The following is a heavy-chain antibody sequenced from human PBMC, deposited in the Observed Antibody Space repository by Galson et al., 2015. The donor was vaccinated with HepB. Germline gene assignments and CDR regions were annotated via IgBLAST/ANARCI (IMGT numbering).Heavy chain of an antibody. CDR3: ARVDGSRNWFDS. V-gene: IGHV5-51*03. CDR1: GYSFTNDW. CDR2: IYPSDSDT. D-gene: IGHD1-26*01. Sequence: QSGAEVKKPGESLKISCKCSGYSFTNDWIGWVRQMPGKGLEWMGIIYPSDSDTRYSPSFQGQVTISVDKSISTAYLQWSSLKSSDTAMYYCARVDGSRNWFDSWGQGTLVTVSS. J-gene: IGHJ5*01.